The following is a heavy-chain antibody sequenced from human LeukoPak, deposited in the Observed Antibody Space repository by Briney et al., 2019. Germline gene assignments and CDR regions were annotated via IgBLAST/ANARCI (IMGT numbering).Heavy chain of an antibody. D-gene: IGHD2-15*01. Sequence: GGSLRLSCAASGFIVSANYMSWVRQAPGKGLEWVSVIYSGGSTYYADSVKGRFTISRDNSKNTLYSQMNSLRAEDTAVYYCARVDGSGDFYFDYWGQGILVTVSS. CDR2: IYSGGST. J-gene: IGHJ4*02. CDR1: GFIVSANY. CDR3: ARVDGSGDFYFDY. V-gene: IGHV3-53*01.